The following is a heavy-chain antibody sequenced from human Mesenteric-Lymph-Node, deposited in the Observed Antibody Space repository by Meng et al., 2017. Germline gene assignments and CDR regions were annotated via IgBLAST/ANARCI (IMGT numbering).Heavy chain of an antibody. J-gene: IGHJ4*02. Sequence: GESLKISCAASGFTFSDYYMSWVRQAPGKGLEWVSVIYSGGSTYYADSVKGRFTISRHNSKNTLYLQMNSLRAEDTAVYYCARTGDYYGGNSNYWGQGTLVTVSS. D-gene: IGHD4-23*01. CDR2: IYSGGST. V-gene: IGHV3-53*04. CDR1: GFTFSDYY. CDR3: ARTGDYYGGNSNY.